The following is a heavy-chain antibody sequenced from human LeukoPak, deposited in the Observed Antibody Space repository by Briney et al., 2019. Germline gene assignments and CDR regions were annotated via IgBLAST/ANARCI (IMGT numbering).Heavy chain of an antibody. D-gene: IGHD3-9*01. V-gene: IGHV4-38-2*02. CDR2: IYYSGST. J-gene: IGHJ5*02. Sequence: SETLSLTCTVSGYSISSGFFWGWVRQPPGKGLEWIGSIYYSGSTYYNPSLKSRVTISVDTSKNQFSLKLSSVTAADTAVYYCARDQNYDILTGSNNWFDPWGQGTLVTVSS. CDR1: GYSISSGFF. CDR3: ARDQNYDILTGSNNWFDP.